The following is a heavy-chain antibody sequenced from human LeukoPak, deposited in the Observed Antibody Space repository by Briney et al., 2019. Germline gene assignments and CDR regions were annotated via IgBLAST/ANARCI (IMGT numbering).Heavy chain of an antibody. V-gene: IGHV1-3*03. Sequence: ASVKVSCKASGYTFTTYAMHWVRQAPGQRLEWMGWINVGSGNTKYSQEFQGSVTITSDTSASTAYMELSSLRSDDMAVYYCARGRPSLAIVDYWGQGTLVTVSS. CDR2: INVGSGNT. CDR1: GYTFTTYA. CDR3: ARGRPSLAIVDY. J-gene: IGHJ4*02. D-gene: IGHD3-22*01.